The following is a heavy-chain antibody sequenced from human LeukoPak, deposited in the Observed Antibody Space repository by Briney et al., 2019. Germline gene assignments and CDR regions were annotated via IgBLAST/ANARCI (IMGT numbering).Heavy chain of an antibody. CDR1: GGSNSSGGYY. D-gene: IGHD3-10*01. Sequence: SQTLSLTCTVSGGSNSSGGYYWSWIRQHPGKGLEWIGYIYYSGSTYYNPSLKSRVTISVDTSKNQFSLQLSSVTAADTAVYYCARVEYYGSGSLDYWGQGTLVTVSS. J-gene: IGHJ4*02. V-gene: IGHV4-31*03. CDR3: ARVEYYGSGSLDY. CDR2: IYYSGST.